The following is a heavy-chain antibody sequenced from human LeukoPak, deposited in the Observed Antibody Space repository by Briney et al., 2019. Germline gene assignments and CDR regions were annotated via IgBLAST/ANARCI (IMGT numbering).Heavy chain of an antibody. CDR3: TRDALYGDPSYYYMDV. J-gene: IGHJ6*03. D-gene: IGHD4-17*01. CDR2: IKQDGSDI. Sequence: GGSLRLSCAASGFSFNGFWMSWVRQAPGKGLEWVANIKQDGSDIYYLGSVRGRFTISRDNAMNSLYLQMNSLRAEDTAVYYCTRDALYGDPSYYYMDVWGKGTTVTVSS. CDR1: GFSFNGFW. V-gene: IGHV3-7*01.